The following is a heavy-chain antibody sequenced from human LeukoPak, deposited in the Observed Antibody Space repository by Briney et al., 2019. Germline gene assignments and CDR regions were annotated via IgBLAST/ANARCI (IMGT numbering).Heavy chain of an antibody. D-gene: IGHD6-13*01. V-gene: IGHV1-3*01. CDR1: GYTFTSYA. J-gene: IGHJ4*02. CDR3: ARVVSWYHYFDY. Sequence: ASAKAYCKASGYTFTSYAMHWVRQAPGQRLEWMGWINAGNGNTKYSQKFQGRVTITRDTSASTAYMELSSLRSEDTAVYYCARVVSWYHYFDYWGQGTLVTVSS. CDR2: INAGNGNT.